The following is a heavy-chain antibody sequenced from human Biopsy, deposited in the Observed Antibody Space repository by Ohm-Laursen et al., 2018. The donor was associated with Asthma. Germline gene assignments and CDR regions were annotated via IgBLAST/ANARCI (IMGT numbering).Heavy chain of an antibody. D-gene: IGHD6-19*01. CDR2: IRAVFGTT. J-gene: IGHJ6*02. V-gene: IGHV1-69*01. Sequence: SSVKVSCKAPGDTFSNFAISWVRQAPGQGLEWMGGIRAVFGTTNDAQKLQGRVTITADESTSTAYMEVTSLRSEDTAIYYCARCQVGYSSGWSLLLKKIYYSGMDVWGQGTAVTVSS. CDR1: GDTFSNFA. CDR3: ARCQVGYSSGWSLLLKKIYYSGMDV.